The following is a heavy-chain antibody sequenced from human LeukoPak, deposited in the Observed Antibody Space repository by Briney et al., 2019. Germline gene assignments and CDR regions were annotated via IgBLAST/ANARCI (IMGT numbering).Heavy chain of an antibody. V-gene: IGHV3-48*01. Sequence: GGSLRLSCAASGFTFSSYSMNWVRQAPGKGLEWVSYISPSTSTIYYADSVKGRFTISRDNAKNSLYLQMNSLTAEDTAVYYCARDGGSWRDSPPDYWGQGTLVTVSS. J-gene: IGHJ4*02. CDR1: GFTFSSYS. CDR3: ARDGGSWRDSPPDY. CDR2: ISPSTSTI. D-gene: IGHD6-13*01.